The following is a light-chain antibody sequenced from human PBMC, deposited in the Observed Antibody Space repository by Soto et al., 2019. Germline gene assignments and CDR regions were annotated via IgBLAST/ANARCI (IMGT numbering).Light chain of an antibody. J-gene: IGKJ1*01. Sequence: DIQMTQSPSTLSGSVGDRVTITCRASQYISSWLAWYQQKPGKAPKLLIYDASSLESGVQSRFRGSGSGTEFTLTISSLQPDDVATYYCLQYDNHSWTFGHVTKVDIK. CDR3: LQYDNHSWT. CDR1: QYISSW. V-gene: IGKV1-5*01. CDR2: DAS.